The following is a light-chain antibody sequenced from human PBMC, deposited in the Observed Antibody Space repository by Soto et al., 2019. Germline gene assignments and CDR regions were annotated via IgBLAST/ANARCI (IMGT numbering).Light chain of an antibody. V-gene: IGLV1-40*01. CDR3: SSFSSITREV. CDR2: GNN. CDR1: NSNIGAGYD. Sequence: QSVLTQPPSVSGAPGQRVTISCTGSNSNIGAGYDVHWYQQLPGIAPKLLIYGNNIRPSGVPDRFSGSKSGTSASLTITGLQAEDEADYYCSSFSSITREVFGGGTKLTVL. J-gene: IGLJ2*01.